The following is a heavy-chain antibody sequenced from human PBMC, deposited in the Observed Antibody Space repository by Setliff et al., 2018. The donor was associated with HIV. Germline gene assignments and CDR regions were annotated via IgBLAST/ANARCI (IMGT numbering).Heavy chain of an antibody. CDR3: VRGLGSEFDY. V-gene: IGHV1-3*04. D-gene: IGHD2-15*01. CDR2: LRTGTGDT. CDR1: GYTFTSYS. J-gene: IGHJ4*02. Sequence: ASVKVSCKVSGYTFTSYSMHWVRQAPGQRLEWMGWLRTGTGDTFYSEKFQGRVTMTRDTSISTAYMELSSLTSEDTAVYYCVRGLGSEFDYWGQGTLVTVSS.